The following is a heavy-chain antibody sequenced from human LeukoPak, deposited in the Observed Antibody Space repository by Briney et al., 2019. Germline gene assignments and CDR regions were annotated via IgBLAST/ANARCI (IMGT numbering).Heavy chain of an antibody. CDR3: AKDLDYYDSSGVDY. CDR1: GFTFDDYA. Sequence: GGSLRLSCAASGFTFDDYAMHWVRQAPGKGLEWVSLISGDGGSTCYADSVKGRFTISRDNSKNSLYLQMNSLRTEDTALYYCAKDLDYYDSSGVDYWGQGTLVTVSS. J-gene: IGHJ4*02. V-gene: IGHV3-43*02. CDR2: ISGDGGST. D-gene: IGHD3-22*01.